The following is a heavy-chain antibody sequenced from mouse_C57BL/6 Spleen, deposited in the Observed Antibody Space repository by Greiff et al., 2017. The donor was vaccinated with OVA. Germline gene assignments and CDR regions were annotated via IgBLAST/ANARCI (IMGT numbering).Heavy chain of an antibody. Sequence: VQLQQSGPELVKPGASVKISCKASGYTFTDYYINWVKQRPGQGLEWIGWIFPGSGSTYYNEKFKGKATLTVDKSSSTAYMLLSSLTSEDSAVYFCARSGYGVVAYYAMDYWGQGTSVTVSS. V-gene: IGHV1-75*01. CDR3: ARSGYGVVAYYAMDY. J-gene: IGHJ4*01. D-gene: IGHD1-1*01. CDR1: GYTFTDYY. CDR2: IFPGSGST.